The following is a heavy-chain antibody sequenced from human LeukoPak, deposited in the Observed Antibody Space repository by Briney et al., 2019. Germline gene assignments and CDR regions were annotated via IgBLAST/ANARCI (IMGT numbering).Heavy chain of an antibody. CDR1: GFTFSSYW. D-gene: IGHD3-10*01. CDR3: ARDGGVMVRGVILSLFDY. CDR2: INSDGSST. V-gene: IGHV3-74*01. Sequence: GGSLRLSCAASGFTFSSYWMHWVRQAPGKGLVWVSRINSDGSSTSYADSVKGRFTISRDNAKNTLYLQMNSLRAEDTAMYYCARDGGVMVRGVILSLFDYWGQGTLVTVSS. J-gene: IGHJ4*02.